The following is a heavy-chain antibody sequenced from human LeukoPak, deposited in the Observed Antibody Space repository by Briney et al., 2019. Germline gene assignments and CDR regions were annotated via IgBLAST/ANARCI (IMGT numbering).Heavy chain of an antibody. D-gene: IGHD6-19*01. Sequence: SETLSLTCTVSGGSISSYYWSWIRQPPGKGLEWIGYIYYSGSTNYNPSLKSRVTISVDTSKNQFSLRLSSVTAADTAVYYCARVAAQWLVYFDYWGQGTLVTVSS. V-gene: IGHV4-59*01. CDR1: GGSISSYY. J-gene: IGHJ4*02. CDR2: IYYSGST. CDR3: ARVAAQWLVYFDY.